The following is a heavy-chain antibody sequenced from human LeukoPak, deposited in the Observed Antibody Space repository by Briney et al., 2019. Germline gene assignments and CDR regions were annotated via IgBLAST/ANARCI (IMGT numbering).Heavy chain of an antibody. CDR2: INPNSGET. D-gene: IGHD2-15*01. CDR1: GYMLTDYY. CDR3: ARGPLEYCSGGTSYSGRNWFDP. J-gene: IGHJ5*02. Sequence: ASVKVSCKASGYMLTDYYIHWVRQAPGQGLEWMGWINPNSGETNYAQKFQGRVTMTRDTSISTVYMELRRLRYDDTAAYYCARGPLEYCSGGTSYSGRNWFDPWGQGTLVTVSS. V-gene: IGHV1-2*02.